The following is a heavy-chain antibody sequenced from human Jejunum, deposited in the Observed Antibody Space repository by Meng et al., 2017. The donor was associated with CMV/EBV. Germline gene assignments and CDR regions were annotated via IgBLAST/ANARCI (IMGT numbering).Heavy chain of an antibody. V-gene: IGHV1-18*01. CDR1: GYVFNTKG. CDR2: ITPSNGDT. Sequence: SGYVFNTKGISWVRQASGQGFEWIGWITPSNGDTKLADKFQGRVTLTTDSSTRTVYMDLRRLTSDDTAMYYCARERPGSGYQVTDYWGQGTLVTVSS. CDR3: ARERPGSGYQVTDY. D-gene: IGHD2-2*01. J-gene: IGHJ4*02.